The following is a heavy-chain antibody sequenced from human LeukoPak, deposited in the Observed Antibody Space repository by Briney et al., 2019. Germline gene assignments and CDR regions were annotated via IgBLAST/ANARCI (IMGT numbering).Heavy chain of an antibody. D-gene: IGHD3-22*01. J-gene: IGHJ4*02. CDR3: ARDNYDSMFGY. Sequence: GGSLRLSCAGSGFSFSNYEMNWVRQAPGKGLQWISYISSSGSTIYYADSVKGRFTISRDNAKNSLYLQMNSLRAEDTAVYYCARDNYDSMFGYWGQGTLVTVSS. CDR2: ISSSGSTI. V-gene: IGHV3-48*03. CDR1: GFSFSNYE.